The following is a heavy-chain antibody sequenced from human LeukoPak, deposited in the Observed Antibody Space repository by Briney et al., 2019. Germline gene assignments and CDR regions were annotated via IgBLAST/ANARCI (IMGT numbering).Heavy chain of an antibody. CDR3: AGLNWNYAGY. D-gene: IGHD1-7*01. CDR1: GFTFSSYA. Sequence: GRSLRLSCAASGFTFSSYAMHWVRQAPGKGLEWVAVISYDGSNKYYADSVKGRSTISRDNSKNTLYLQMSSLRAEDTAVYYCAGLNWNYAGYWGQGTLVTVSS. CDR2: ISYDGSNK. J-gene: IGHJ4*02. V-gene: IGHV3-30*15.